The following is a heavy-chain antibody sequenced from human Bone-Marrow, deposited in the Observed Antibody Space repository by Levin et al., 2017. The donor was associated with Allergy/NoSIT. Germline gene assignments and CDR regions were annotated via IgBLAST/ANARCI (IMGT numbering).Heavy chain of an antibody. CDR1: GGSVSSGSYF. V-gene: IGHV4-61*02. D-gene: IGHD3-9*01. CDR3: ARELIFDLLTRYNYYYYMDV. J-gene: IGHJ6*03. Sequence: SETLSLTCTVSGGSVSSGSYFWTWVRQPAGKGLEWIGRISTTGTTSYNPSLKSRVTMSLATSEHQFSLTLTSVTAADTAVYFCARELIFDLLTRYNYYYYMDVWGTGTTVTVSS. CDR2: ISTTGTT.